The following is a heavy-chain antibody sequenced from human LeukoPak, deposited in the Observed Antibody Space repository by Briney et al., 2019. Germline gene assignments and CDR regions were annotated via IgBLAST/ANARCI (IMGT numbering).Heavy chain of an antibody. CDR3: AKDLEHIVVVTAIDY. CDR2: ISYDGGNK. Sequence: GGSLRLSCAASGFTFSSYGMHWVRQAPGKGLEWVAVISYDGGNKNYADSVKGRFTISRDNSKNTLYLQMNSLRAEDTAVYYCAKDLEHIVVVTAIDYWGQGTLVTVSS. D-gene: IGHD2-21*02. CDR1: GFTFSSYG. V-gene: IGHV3-30*18. J-gene: IGHJ4*02.